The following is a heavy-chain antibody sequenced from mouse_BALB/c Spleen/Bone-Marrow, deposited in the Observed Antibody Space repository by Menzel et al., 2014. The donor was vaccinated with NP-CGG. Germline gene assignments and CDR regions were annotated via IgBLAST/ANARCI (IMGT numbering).Heavy chain of an antibody. CDR1: EFTFSDFY. CDR3: ARDVGYERY. D-gene: IGHD2-10*02. CDR2: SRNKAKHYTT. V-gene: IGHV7-1*02. Sequence: WVSLMLSCASPEFTFSDFYMEWVRQPPGKRLEWIAASRNKAKHYTTEYSASVKSRSIASRDTSQRILYIRMSGLRAEDTAIYYCARDVGYERY. J-gene: IGHJ1*01.